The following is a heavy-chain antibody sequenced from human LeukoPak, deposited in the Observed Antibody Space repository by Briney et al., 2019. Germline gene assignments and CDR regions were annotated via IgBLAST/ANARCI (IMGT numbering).Heavy chain of an antibody. D-gene: IGHD3-10*01. CDR2: INPNSGGT. Sequence: GASVKVSCKASGHTFAAYYMFWVRQAPGQGLEWMGWINPNSGGTNYAQKFQGRVTMTRDTSISTAYMELSRLRSDDTAVYYCARDPEKTYYYGSGPQNDYWGQGTLVTVSS. J-gene: IGHJ4*02. CDR1: GHTFAAYY. CDR3: ARDPEKTYYYGSGPQNDY. V-gene: IGHV1-2*02.